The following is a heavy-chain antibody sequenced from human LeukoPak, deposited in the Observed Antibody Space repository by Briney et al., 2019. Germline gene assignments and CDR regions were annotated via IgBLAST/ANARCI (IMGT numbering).Heavy chain of an antibody. CDR1: GFTFNNYA. V-gene: IGHV3-23*01. CDR3: AKRSGDY. D-gene: IGHD3-3*01. J-gene: IGHJ4*02. Sequence: GGSLRLSCAASGFTFNNYAMSWVRQAPGKGLEWVSTVSDSGSSTYYADSVKGRFTISRDNSNYTLYLQMNSLRAEDTAVYYCAKRSGDYWGQGTLVTVSS. CDR2: VSDSGSST.